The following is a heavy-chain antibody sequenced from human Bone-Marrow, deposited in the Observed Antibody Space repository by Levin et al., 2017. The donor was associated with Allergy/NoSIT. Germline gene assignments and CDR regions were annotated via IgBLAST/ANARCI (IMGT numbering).Heavy chain of an antibody. CDR2: ISTGGTTS. J-gene: IGHJ4*02. CDR1: GFTFHDYE. CDR3: ARDLIASAHFDS. V-gene: IGHV3-48*03. D-gene: IGHD6-13*01. Sequence: GGSLRLSCTASGFTFHDYEMNWVRQAPGKGPEWVSYISTGGTTSFYADSVKGRFTVSRDNAKNSMFLHMNSLRVEDTAVYYCARDLIASAHFDSWGQGTLVTVSS.